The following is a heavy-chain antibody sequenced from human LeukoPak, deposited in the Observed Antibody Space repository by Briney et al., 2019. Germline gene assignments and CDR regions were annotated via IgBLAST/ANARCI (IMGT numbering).Heavy chain of an antibody. CDR2: ISSSSSYI. J-gene: IGHJ3*02. Sequence: GGSLRLSCAASGFTFSSYSMNWVRQAPGKGLEWVSSISSSSSYIYYADSVKGRFTISRDNAKNSLYLQMNSLRAEDTAVYHCARALYYYDSSAPGDAFDIWGQGTMVTVSS. V-gene: IGHV3-21*01. D-gene: IGHD3-22*01. CDR3: ARALYYYDSSAPGDAFDI. CDR1: GFTFSSYS.